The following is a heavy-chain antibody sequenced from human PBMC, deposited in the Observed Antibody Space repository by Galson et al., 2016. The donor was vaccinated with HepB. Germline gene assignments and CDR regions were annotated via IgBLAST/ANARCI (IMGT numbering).Heavy chain of an antibody. CDR2: LTGSVGTT. V-gene: IGHV3-23*01. J-gene: IGHJ4*02. CDR1: GFTLSTYA. CDR3: AKGWGYFGH. D-gene: IGHD3-16*01. Sequence: SLRLSCAASGFTLSTYAMSWVRQAPGKGLEWVSSLTGSVGTTYYADSVKGRFTISRDTSKNTLSLQLNSLRAGDTAIYYCAKGWGYFGHWGLGTLVTVSS.